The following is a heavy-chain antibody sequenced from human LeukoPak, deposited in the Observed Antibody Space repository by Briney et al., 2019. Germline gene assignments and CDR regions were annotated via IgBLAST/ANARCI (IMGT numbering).Heavy chain of an antibody. J-gene: IGHJ4*02. CDR3: ARGASRPDY. CDR1: GGSFSGYY. CDR2: INHSGST. V-gene: IGHV4-34*01. Sequence: SETLSLTCAVYGGSFSGYYWSWIRQPPGKGLEWIGEINHSGSTNYNPSLKSRVTISVDTSKNQFSLKLSSVTAADTAVYYCARGASRPDYRGQGTLVTVSS.